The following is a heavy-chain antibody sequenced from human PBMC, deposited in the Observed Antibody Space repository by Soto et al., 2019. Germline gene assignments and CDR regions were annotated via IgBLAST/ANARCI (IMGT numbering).Heavy chain of an antibody. CDR1: GFTFGDYY. V-gene: IGHV3-11*01. CDR3: ARERVPDAIGDGFDV. D-gene: IGHD2-2*01. Sequence: GGSLRLSCAASGFTFGDYYMTWIRQAPGKGLEWVSYISSRGSAIYYADSVKGRFTISRDNAKNSLSLQMNSLRAGDTAVYYCARERVPDAIGDGFDVWGQGTMVTVSS. J-gene: IGHJ3*01. CDR2: ISSRGSAI.